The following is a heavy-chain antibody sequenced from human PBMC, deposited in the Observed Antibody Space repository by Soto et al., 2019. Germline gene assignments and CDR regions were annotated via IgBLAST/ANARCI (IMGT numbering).Heavy chain of an antibody. CDR3: AREDILGVRSFDY. V-gene: IGHV3-48*02. Sequence: PGGSLRLSCAASGFTFSSYSVNWVRQAPGKGLEWVSYISSGSKTIYYADSVKGRLTVSRDNAKNSQYLQMNSLRDEDTAVYYCAREDILGVRSFDYWGQGTLVTVSS. CDR1: GFTFSSYS. CDR2: ISSGSKTI. J-gene: IGHJ4*02. D-gene: IGHD3-9*01.